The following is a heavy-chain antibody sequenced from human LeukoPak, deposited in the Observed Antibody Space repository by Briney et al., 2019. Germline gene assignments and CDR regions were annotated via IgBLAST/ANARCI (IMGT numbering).Heavy chain of an antibody. J-gene: IGHJ4*02. Sequence: GASVTVSCKASGYIFSDFYIHWVRQAPGQGLEWMGWINPNSGGTNYAQKFQGRVTMTRDTSISTAYMELSRLRSDDTAVYYCASRGYYDSSGYYSSEDYWGQGTLVTVSS. CDR1: GYIFSDFY. CDR2: INPNSGGT. D-gene: IGHD3-22*01. V-gene: IGHV1-2*02. CDR3: ASRGYYDSSGYYSSEDY.